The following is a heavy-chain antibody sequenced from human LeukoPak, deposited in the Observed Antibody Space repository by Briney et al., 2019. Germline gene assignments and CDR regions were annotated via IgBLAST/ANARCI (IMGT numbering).Heavy chain of an antibody. V-gene: IGHV3-30*02. Sequence: PGGSLRLSCSASGFIFSNYGMHWVRQAPGKGLEWVAFIRFDGSNKDYAESVKGRLTFSRDNSKNTLSVQTNSLRAEDTAVYYCVKDMGEWTDYWYFDLWGRGTLVTVSS. CDR1: GFIFSNYG. CDR2: IRFDGSNK. D-gene: IGHD3-16*01. CDR3: VKDMGEWTDYWYFDL. J-gene: IGHJ2*01.